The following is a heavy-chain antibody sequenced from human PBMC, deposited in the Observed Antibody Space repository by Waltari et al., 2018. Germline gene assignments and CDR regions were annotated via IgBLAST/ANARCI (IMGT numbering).Heavy chain of an antibody. CDR1: GGTFSSYA. V-gene: IGHV1-69*08. CDR3: ARDPDPLYSGYALGDI. D-gene: IGHD5-12*01. Sequence: QVQLVQSGAEVKKPGSSVKVSCKASGGTFSSYAISWVRQAPGQGLEWMGSIIPSLGTANDAQKFQGRVTITADKSTRPAYMERSSLGSEDTAVYYCARDPDPLYSGYALGDIWGQGTMVTVSS. J-gene: IGHJ3*02. CDR2: IIPSLGTA.